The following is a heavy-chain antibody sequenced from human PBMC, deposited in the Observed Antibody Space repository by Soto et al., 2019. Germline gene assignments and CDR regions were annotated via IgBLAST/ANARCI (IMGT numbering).Heavy chain of an antibody. J-gene: IGHJ3*01. V-gene: IGHV3-23*01. Sequence: EVQLLEPGGGLVQPGGSLRLSCAASGFTFSSFFMSWVRQAPGKGLDWVSGIGANGGGTYYADSVKGRFIIYRDKSKNTLYLQMNSLRAEDTAVYYCARDPNVDYLGAFDFWGQKTMVTVSS. D-gene: IGHD4-17*01. CDR2: IGANGGGT. CDR3: ARDPNVDYLGAFDF. CDR1: GFTFSSFF.